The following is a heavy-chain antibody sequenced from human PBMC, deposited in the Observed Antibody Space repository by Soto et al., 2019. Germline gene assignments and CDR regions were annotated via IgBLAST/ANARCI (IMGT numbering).Heavy chain of an antibody. V-gene: IGHV4-31*03. CDR3: ARDRYFDL. CDR1: GGAINSGGYY. CDR2: IHYSGST. J-gene: IGHJ2*01. Sequence: QVQLQESGPGLVKPSQTLSLTCTVSGGAINSGGYYWSWIRQHPGKGLEWIGCIHYSGSTSYNPSLKSRVTISVDTSNNQFSLKLSSVTAADTAVYYCARDRYFDLWCRGTLVTVSS.